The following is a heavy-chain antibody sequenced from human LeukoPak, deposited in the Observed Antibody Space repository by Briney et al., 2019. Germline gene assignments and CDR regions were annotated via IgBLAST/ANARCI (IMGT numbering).Heavy chain of an antibody. CDR3: AKGRGTTVTAAANY. CDR1: GFTFSNYS. D-gene: IGHD4-17*01. V-gene: IGHV3-23*01. CDR2: ISGTGGTT. Sequence: GGSLRLSCAASGFTFSNYSMSWVRQAPGKGLEWVSTISGTGGTTYYADSVKGRFTISRDNSKNTLFLQFNSLRAADTAVYYCAKGRGTTVTAAANYWGQGTLVTVSS. J-gene: IGHJ4*02.